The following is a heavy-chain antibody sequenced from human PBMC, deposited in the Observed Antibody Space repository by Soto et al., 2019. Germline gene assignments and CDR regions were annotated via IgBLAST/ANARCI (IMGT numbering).Heavy chain of an antibody. J-gene: IGHJ3*02. V-gene: IGHV3-30*18. Sequence: GGSLRLSCAASGFTFSSYGMHWVRQAPGKGLEWVAVISYDGSNKYYADSVKGRFTISRDNSKNTLYLQMNSLRAEDTAVYYCAKDLAARKPQHAFDIWGQGTMVTVSS. CDR2: ISYDGSNK. CDR1: GFTFSSYG. CDR3: AKDLAARKPQHAFDI. D-gene: IGHD6-6*01.